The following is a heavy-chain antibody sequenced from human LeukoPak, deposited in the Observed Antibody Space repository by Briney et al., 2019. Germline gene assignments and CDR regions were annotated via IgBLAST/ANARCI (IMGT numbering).Heavy chain of an antibody. CDR2: IAYDGSRA. Sequence: GRSLRLSCAGSGFTFGGYGMHWFRQTPGKGLEWVAVIAYDGSRAFYADSVKGRFTISRDNSKNTMSVQMDDLRAEDTAVYYCTRYDNDHFDYWGQGTPVTVSS. D-gene: IGHD3-16*01. J-gene: IGHJ4*02. V-gene: IGHV3-33*01. CDR1: GFTFGGYG. CDR3: TRYDNDHFDY.